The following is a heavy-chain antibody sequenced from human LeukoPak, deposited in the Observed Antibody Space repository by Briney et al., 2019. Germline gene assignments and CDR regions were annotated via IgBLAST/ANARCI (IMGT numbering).Heavy chain of an antibody. CDR2: IKEEVSEK. Sequence: PGGSLRPSCAASGFTFSNYWMSWVRQVPGRGVEWVANIKEEVSEKYYADSVKGRFTISRDSAKNSLYLQMNSLRVEDTALYYCARMKNWGLWDYWGQGTLVTVSS. CDR1: GFTFSNYW. CDR3: ARMKNWGLWDY. V-gene: IGHV3-7*01. J-gene: IGHJ4*02. D-gene: IGHD7-27*01.